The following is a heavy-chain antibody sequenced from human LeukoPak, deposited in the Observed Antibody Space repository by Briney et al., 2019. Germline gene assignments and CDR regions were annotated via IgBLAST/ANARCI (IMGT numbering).Heavy chain of an antibody. CDR3: ARDICSATRCYGLDY. J-gene: IGHJ4*02. D-gene: IGHD2-2*01. CDR1: GYSIRSGYY. CDR2: IYDSGST. Sequence: SETLSLTCTVSGYSIRSGYYWGWIRRPPGKGLEWIETIYDSGSTYYNPSVKSRVTTSADTSKNHIYLKLSTLTAPDTAVCYCARDICSATRCYGLDYWGQGTLVTVSS. V-gene: IGHV4-38-2*02.